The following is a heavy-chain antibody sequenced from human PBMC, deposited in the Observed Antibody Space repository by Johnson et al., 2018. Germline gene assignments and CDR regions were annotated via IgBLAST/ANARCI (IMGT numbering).Heavy chain of an antibody. CDR3: AAGAVAGKDYYYYGMDV. D-gene: IGHD6-19*01. J-gene: IGHJ6*02. Sequence: EVQLLESGAEVKKPGESLKISCKGSGYSFTSYWIGWVRQMPGKGLEWMGIIYPGDSDTRYSPSFQGQVTISADKSISTAYLQWSSLKASDTAMYYCAAGAVAGKDYYYYGMDVWGQGTTVTVSS. CDR1: GYSFTSYW. V-gene: IGHV5-51*01. CDR2: IYPGDSDT.